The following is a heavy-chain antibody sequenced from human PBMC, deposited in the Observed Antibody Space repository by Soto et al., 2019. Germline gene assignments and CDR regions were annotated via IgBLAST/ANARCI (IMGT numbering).Heavy chain of an antibody. D-gene: IGHD3-3*01. J-gene: IGHJ6*02. CDR2: IIPIFGTA. CDR1: GGTFSSYA. Sequence: SVKVSCKASGGTFSSYAISWVRQAPGQGLEWMGGIIPIFGTANYAQKFQGRVTITADKSTSTAYMELSSLRSEDTAVYYCARAYDFWSGSRGPYYYGMDVWGQGTTVTVSS. V-gene: IGHV1-69*06. CDR3: ARAYDFWSGSRGPYYYGMDV.